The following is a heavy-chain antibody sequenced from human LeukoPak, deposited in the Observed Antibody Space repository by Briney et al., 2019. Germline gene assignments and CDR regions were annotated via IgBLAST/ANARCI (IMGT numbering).Heavy chain of an antibody. J-gene: IGHJ3*02. Sequence: PGGSLRLSCAASGFTFSHAWMTWVRQAPGKGLERVAVISYDGSNKYYADSVKGRFTISRDNSKNTLYLQMNSLRAEDTAVYYCARIDLGTMVRGVISDAFDIWGQGTMVTVSS. V-gene: IGHV3-30-3*01. CDR2: ISYDGSNK. D-gene: IGHD3-10*01. CDR1: GFTFSHAW. CDR3: ARIDLGTMVRGVISDAFDI.